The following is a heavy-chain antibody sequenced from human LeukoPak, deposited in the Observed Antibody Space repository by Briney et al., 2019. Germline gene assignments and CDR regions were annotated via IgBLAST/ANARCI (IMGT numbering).Heavy chain of an antibody. CDR2: ISSSSSYI. V-gene: IGHV3-21*01. J-gene: IGHJ4*02. CDR3: ARGNDYGDYVSLD. D-gene: IGHD4-17*01. Sequence: GGSLRLSCAASGFTFSSYSMNWVRQAPGKGLEWVSSISSSSSYIYYADSVKGRFTISRDNAKNSLYLRMNSLRAEDTAVYYCARGNDYGDYVSLDWGQGTLVTVSS. CDR1: GFTFSSYS.